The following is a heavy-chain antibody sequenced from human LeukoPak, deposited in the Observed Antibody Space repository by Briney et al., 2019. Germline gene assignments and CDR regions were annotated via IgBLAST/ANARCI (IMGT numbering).Heavy chain of an antibody. J-gene: IGHJ4*02. Sequence: ASVKVSCKASGYTFTGYYMHWVRQAPGQGLEWMGWINPNSGGTNYAQKFQGRVTMTRDTSVSTAYMELSRLRSDDTAVYYCARENSVVVAATFIDYWGQGTLVTVSS. V-gene: IGHV1-2*02. CDR1: GYTFTGYY. CDR3: ARENSVVVAATFIDY. D-gene: IGHD2-15*01. CDR2: INPNSGGT.